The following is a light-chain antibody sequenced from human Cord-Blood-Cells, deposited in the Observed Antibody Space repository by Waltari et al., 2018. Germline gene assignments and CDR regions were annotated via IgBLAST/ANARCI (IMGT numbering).Light chain of an antibody. V-gene: IGLV2-11*01. J-gene: IGLJ3*02. CDR2: DVS. Sequence: QSALTQPRSVSGSPGQSVTISCTGTSSDLGGYNYFSWYQQHPGKAPKLMIYDVSKRPSGVPDRFSGSKSGNTASLTISGLQAEDEADYYCCSYAGSYTFVFGGGTKLTVL. CDR3: CSYAGSYTFV. CDR1: SSDLGGYNY.